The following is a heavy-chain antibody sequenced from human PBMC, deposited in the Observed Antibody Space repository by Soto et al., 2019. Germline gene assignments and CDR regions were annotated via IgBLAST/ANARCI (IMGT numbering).Heavy chain of an antibody. CDR3: TTGHYCFFFNAEDGIRDVRSVSAFLVNRSSDL. D-gene: IGHD3-10*02. V-gene: IGHV3-15*01. Sequence: GKGLEWVGRIKSKTDGGTTDSAAPVKGRFTISRDDSKNTLYLQMNSLKTEDTAVYYCTTGHYCFFFNAEDGIRDVRSVSAFLVNRSSDL. J-gene: IGHJ2*01. CDR2: IKSKTDGGTT.